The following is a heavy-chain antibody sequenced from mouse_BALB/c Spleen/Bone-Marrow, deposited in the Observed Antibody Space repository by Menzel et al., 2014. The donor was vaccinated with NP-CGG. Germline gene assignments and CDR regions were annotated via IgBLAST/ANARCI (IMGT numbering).Heavy chain of an antibody. CDR3: TRGGNWEDFDY. Sequence: EVNLVESGGGLVQPGGSRKLSCAASGFTFSSFGMHWVRQAPEKGLEWIAYISSDSGAIFYADTVKGRFTISRDNPKNTLFLQMTSLRSEDTAIYFCTRGGNWEDFDYWGQGTTLTVPS. D-gene: IGHD4-1*01. J-gene: IGHJ2*01. CDR1: GFTFSSFG. V-gene: IGHV5-17*02. CDR2: ISSDSGAI.